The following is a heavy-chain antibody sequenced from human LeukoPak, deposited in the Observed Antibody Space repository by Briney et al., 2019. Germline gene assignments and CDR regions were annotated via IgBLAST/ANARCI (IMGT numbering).Heavy chain of an antibody. V-gene: IGHV3-15*07. CDR1: GFTFSSAC. J-gene: IGHJ4*02. D-gene: IGHD3-16*01. CDR3: ATPALGRRLYYYDY. Sequence: GWSLRLSCAASGFTFSSACLSWVRQAPGKGLEWVGRIRTKSDGETVDYAAPVKGRFTISRDDSKNTLFLQMNSLKTEDTAVYYCATPALGRRLYYYDYWGQGTLVTVSP. CDR2: IRTKSDGETV.